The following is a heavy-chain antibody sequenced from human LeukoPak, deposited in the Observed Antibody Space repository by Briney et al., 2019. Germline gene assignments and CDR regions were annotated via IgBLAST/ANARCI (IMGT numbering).Heavy chain of an antibody. D-gene: IGHD6-13*01. CDR1: GFTFSSYA. V-gene: IGHV3-30*04. J-gene: IGHJ4*02. CDR2: ISYDGSNK. CDR3: ARDEQQLDY. Sequence: GRSLRLSCAASGFTFSSYAMHWVRQAPGKGLEWVAVISYDGSNKYYADSVKGRFTISRDNSKNTLYLQMNSLRAEDTAVYYCARDEQQLDYWGQGTLVTVSS.